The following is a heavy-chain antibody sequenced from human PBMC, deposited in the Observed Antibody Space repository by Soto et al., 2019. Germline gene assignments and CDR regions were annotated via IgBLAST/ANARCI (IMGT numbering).Heavy chain of an antibody. J-gene: IGHJ5*02. CDR2: INPNSGGT. CDR1: GYTFTGYY. Sequence: ASVKVSCKASGYTFTGYYMHWVRQAPGQGLEWMGWINPNSGGTNYAQKFQGRVTMTRDTSISTAYMELSRLRSDDTAVYYCVRDPVAVAGTKWLAHWGQGNLVTVSS. V-gene: IGHV1-2*02. CDR3: VRDPVAVAGTKWLAH. D-gene: IGHD6-19*01.